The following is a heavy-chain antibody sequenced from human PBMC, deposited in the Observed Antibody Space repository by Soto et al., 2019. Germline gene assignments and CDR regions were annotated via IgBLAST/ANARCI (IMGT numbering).Heavy chain of an antibody. CDR3: ASMAGPWYFHP. V-gene: IGHV4-34*01. J-gene: IGHJ2*01. Sequence: XETLSLACAVHGGSFSGLYWNWIRQPPGKGLEWIGEINHSGSAKCNPPLKSRVTMSLDTSRNQFSLSLNSVTAADPAVYYCASMAGPWYFHPWGRVPLVTVSS. CDR1: GGSFSGLY. CDR2: INHSGSA.